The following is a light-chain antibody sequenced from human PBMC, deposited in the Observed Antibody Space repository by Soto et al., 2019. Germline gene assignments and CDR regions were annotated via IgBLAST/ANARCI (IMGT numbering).Light chain of an antibody. Sequence: QSVVTQPPSASGTPGQRVTISCSGGSSNLGKNYVYWYQQLPGTAPELLIYSNSQRPSGVPDRFSASKSGTSASLAISGLRSEDEADYYCAAWDDSLSGFYLFGTGTKVTVL. CDR1: SSNLGKNY. CDR2: SNS. J-gene: IGLJ1*01. V-gene: IGLV1-47*02. CDR3: AAWDDSLSGFYL.